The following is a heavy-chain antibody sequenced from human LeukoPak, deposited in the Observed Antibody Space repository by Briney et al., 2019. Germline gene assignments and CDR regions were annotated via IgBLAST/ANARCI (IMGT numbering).Heavy chain of an antibody. CDR3: VRDLHWGGFDV. Sequence: GGSLRLSCAASGFTLSSYAMSWVRQAPGKGLEGVSTFSGSGGNTYYADSVMGRFSISRDNPKSTVSLQMSSLRAEDTALYHCVRDLHWGGFDVWGQGTMVTVSS. V-gene: IGHV3-23*01. J-gene: IGHJ3*01. CDR1: GFTLSSYA. CDR2: FSGSGGNT. D-gene: IGHD7-27*01.